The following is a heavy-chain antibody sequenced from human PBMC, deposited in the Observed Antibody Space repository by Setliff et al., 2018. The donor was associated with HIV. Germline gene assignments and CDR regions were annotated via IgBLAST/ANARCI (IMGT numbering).Heavy chain of an antibody. V-gene: IGHV4-39*05. Sequence: SETPSLTYTVSGGSIRGSNYYWAWIRQPPGKGLEWIGSSYYSGSTYYNPSLKSRVTISVDTSKNQFSLKLTSVTAADTAIYYWATDTAFLQEGTEFWGQGALVTVSS. CDR3: ATDTAFLQEGTEF. D-gene: IGHD5-18*01. J-gene: IGHJ4*02. CDR1: GGSIRGSNYY. CDR2: SYYSGST.